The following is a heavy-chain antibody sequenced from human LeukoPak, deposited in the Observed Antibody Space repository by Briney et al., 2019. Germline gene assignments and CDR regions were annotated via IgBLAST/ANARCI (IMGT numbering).Heavy chain of an antibody. CDR1: GFTFSNYA. V-gene: IGHV3-30-3*01. D-gene: IGHD3-10*01. CDR3: AREEGSGSYLIY. Sequence: GGSLRLSCAASGFTFSNYAMHWVRQAPGKGLEWVAGISYDGSNKYYADSVRGRFTIFRDNAKNSLYLQMNSLRDEDTAVYYCAREEGSGSYLIYWGQGTPVTVSS. J-gene: IGHJ4*02. CDR2: ISYDGSNK.